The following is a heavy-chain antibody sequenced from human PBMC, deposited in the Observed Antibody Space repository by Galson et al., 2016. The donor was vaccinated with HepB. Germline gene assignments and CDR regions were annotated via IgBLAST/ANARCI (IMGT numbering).Heavy chain of an antibody. D-gene: IGHD2-21*02. CDR1: GFTFRRYG. J-gene: IGHJ4*02. Sequence: LRLSCAASGFTFRRYGMHWVRQAPGKGLEWVAVISYDGGDKHYADSVKGRFTVSRDNSKNTLFLQMNSLRVEDTAVYYCAKLDCGRDCPRDDWGQGTQVTVS. V-gene: IGHV3-30*19. CDR3: AKLDCGRDCPRDD. CDR2: ISYDGGDK.